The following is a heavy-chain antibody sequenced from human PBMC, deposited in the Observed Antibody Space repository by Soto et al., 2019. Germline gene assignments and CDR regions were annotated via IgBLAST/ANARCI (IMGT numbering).Heavy chain of an antibody. CDR3: ASWDYDVLTGYSYDD. V-gene: IGHV1-69*01. J-gene: IGHJ4*02. Sequence: QVQLVQSGAEVKKPGSPGKVPCKPSGGTFTTNGMAWVGRAPGQGLEWMGGIIPMMGRTNYAQKFQGRLTLTADASRSTAYMELRSLRSDDTAVYYCASWDYDVLTGYSYDDWGQGTLVTVSS. CDR2: IIPMMGRT. CDR1: GGTFTTNG. D-gene: IGHD3-9*01.